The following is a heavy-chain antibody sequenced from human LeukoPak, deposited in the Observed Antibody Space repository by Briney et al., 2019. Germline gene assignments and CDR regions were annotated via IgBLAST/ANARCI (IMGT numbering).Heavy chain of an antibody. Sequence: SETLSLTCAVYGGSFSGYYWSWIRQPPGKGLEWIGEINHSGSTNYNPSLKSRVTISVDTSKNQFSLKLSSVTAVDTAVYYCARFLIRQPFYYYYGMDVWGQGTTVTVSS. J-gene: IGHJ6*02. V-gene: IGHV4-34*01. CDR3: ARFLIRQPFYYYYGMDV. D-gene: IGHD4-17*01. CDR2: INHSGST. CDR1: GGSFSGYY.